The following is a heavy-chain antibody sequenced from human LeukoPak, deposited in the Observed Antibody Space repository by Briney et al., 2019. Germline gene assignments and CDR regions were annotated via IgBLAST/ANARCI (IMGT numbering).Heavy chain of an antibody. CDR3: ARGVSVADY. CDR2: ISSNTNTI. Sequence: PGGSLRLSCAASGFTFGSYEFNWVRQAPGKGLEWVSYISSNTNTIKYADSVKGRFTISRDNAKNSLYLQMNSLRAEDTAICYCARGVSVADYWGQGTLVTVSS. V-gene: IGHV3-48*03. CDR1: GFTFGSYE. D-gene: IGHD4-23*01. J-gene: IGHJ4*02.